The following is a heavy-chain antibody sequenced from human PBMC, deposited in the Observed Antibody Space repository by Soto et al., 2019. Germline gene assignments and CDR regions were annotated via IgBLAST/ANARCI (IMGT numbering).Heavy chain of an antibody. D-gene: IGHD6-13*01. CDR3: ARVGQQLARGVTGPDP. Sequence: QVQLQQWGAGLLKPSETLSLTCAVYGGSFSGYYWSWIRQPPGKGLEWIGEINHSGSTNYNPSLKSRVTISVDTSKNQFSLKLSSVTAADTAVYYCARVGQQLARGVTGPDPWGQGTLVTVSS. V-gene: IGHV4-34*01. CDR2: INHSGST. J-gene: IGHJ5*02. CDR1: GGSFSGYY.